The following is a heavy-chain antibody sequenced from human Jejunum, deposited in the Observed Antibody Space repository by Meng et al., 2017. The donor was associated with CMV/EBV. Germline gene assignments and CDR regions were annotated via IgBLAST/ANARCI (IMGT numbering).Heavy chain of an antibody. J-gene: IGHJ4*02. D-gene: IGHD2-21*02. CDR1: RGTFSSYT. CDR3: ARDPQVVTTTPFFDY. Sequence: SRGTFSSYTITWVRQAPGQGLEWMGRIIPILGTPNYAQRFQGRLTITADRSTNTVYMILSSLRSEDTAVYYCARDPQVVTTTPFFDYWGRGSLVTVSS. V-gene: IGHV1-69*08. CDR2: IIPILGTP.